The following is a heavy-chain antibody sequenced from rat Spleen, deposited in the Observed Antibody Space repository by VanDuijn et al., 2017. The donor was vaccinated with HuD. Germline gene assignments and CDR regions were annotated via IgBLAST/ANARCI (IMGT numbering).Heavy chain of an antibody. Sequence: EVQLVESGGGLVQPGRSMKLSCAASGFTFSNYDMAWVRQAPTKGLEWVASISYDGSSTYYRDSVKGRFTISRDNAKSTLYLQMDSLRSEDTATYYCTTTEGPMDAWGQGASVTVSS. CDR3: TTTEGPMDA. J-gene: IGHJ4*01. V-gene: IGHV5-20*01. CDR2: ISYDGSST. CDR1: GFTFSNYD. D-gene: IGHD1-11*01.